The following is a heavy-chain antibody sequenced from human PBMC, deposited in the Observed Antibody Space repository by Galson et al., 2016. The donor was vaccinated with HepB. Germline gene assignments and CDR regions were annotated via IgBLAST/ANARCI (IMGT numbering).Heavy chain of an antibody. CDR1: GFSISIYS. D-gene: IGHD6-19*01. CDR2: IRGSGTGT. CDR3: AKISLGGYNSGWGGSFDI. V-gene: IGHV3-23*01. J-gene: IGHJ3*02. Sequence: SLRLSCAASGFSISIYSMNWVRQAPGKGLEWVSAIRGSGTGTSYTDSGKGRFTISRDNSKNTLYLQMNSLRAEDAAVYYCAKISLGGYNSGWGGSFDIWGRGTMVTVSS.